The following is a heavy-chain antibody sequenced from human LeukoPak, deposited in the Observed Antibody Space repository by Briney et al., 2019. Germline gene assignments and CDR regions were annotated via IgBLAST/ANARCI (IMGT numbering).Heavy chain of an antibody. CDR2: IVVGSGNT. CDR1: GFTFTSSA. V-gene: IGHV1-58*02. D-gene: IGHD3-22*01. CDR3: AADPGGYDSSGYYLWNWFDP. Sequence: TSVKVSCKASGFTFTSSAMQWVRQARGQRLEWIGWIVVGSGNTNYAQKFQERVTITRDMSTSTAYMELSSLRSEDTAAYYCAADPGGYDSSGYYLWNWFDPWGQGTLVTVSS. J-gene: IGHJ5*02.